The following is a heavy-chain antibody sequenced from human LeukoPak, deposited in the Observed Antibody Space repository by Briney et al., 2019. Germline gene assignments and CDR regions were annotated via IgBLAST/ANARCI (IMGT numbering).Heavy chain of an antibody. CDR1: RFTLSRYD. J-gene: IGHJ4*02. D-gene: IGHD3-22*01. V-gene: IGHV3-23*01. Sequence: GGSVRLLCAAWRFTLSRYDMLGVRQARGKALEGGSAISGSGDNTYYADSEKGRFTISRHNSKNTLYLQMNSLRAEDTAVYYCANDEEATKIVVTVVDYCGQGTLATVSS. CDR3: ANDEEATKIVVTVVDY. CDR2: ISGSGDNT.